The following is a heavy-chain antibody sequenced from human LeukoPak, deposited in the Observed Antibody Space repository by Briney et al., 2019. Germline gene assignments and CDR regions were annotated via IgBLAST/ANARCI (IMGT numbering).Heavy chain of an antibody. CDR2: IKHSGST. Sequence: SETLSLTCAVYGGSFSGYYWSWIRQPPGKGLEWIGEIKHSGSTNYNPSLKSRVTISVDTSKNQFSLKLNSVTAADTAVYYCARATAAGYFQHWGQGTPATVSS. CDR1: GGSFSGYY. J-gene: IGHJ1*01. CDR3: ARATAAGYFQH. D-gene: IGHD4-17*01. V-gene: IGHV4-34*01.